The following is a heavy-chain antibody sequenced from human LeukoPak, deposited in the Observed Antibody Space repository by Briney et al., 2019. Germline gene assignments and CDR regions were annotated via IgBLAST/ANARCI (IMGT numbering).Heavy chain of an antibody. Sequence: GGSLSLSCAASGFTFSNYGRHWVRQAPGKGLVWVSRINSDGSSTSYADSVKGRFTISRDTAKNTLYLQMNSLRAEDTAVYYCARVGSSSSFDYWGQGTLVTVSS. V-gene: IGHV3-74*01. J-gene: IGHJ4*02. D-gene: IGHD6-13*01. CDR3: ARVGSSSSFDY. CDR1: GFTFSNYG. CDR2: INSDGSST.